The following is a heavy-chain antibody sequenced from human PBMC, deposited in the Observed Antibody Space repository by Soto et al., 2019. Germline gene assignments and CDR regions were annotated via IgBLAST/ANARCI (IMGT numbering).Heavy chain of an antibody. V-gene: IGHV1-46*01. CDR1: GYTFTSYY. D-gene: IGHD3-3*01. Sequence: ASVKVSCKASGYTFTSYYMHWVRQAPGQGLEWMGIINPNGGSTNYAQKFQGRVTMTRDTSTSTAYMELSRLRSEDTAVYYCARAEYDSVSCYSRDYYYGMDFWGQGTMVTVSS. J-gene: IGHJ6*02. CDR2: INPNGGST. CDR3: ARAEYDSVSCYSRDYYYGMDF.